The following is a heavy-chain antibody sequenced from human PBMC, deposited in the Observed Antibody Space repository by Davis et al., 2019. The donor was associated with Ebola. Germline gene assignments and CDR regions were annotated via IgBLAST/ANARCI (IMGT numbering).Heavy chain of an antibody. V-gene: IGHV4-59*01. J-gene: IGHJ4*02. D-gene: IGHD3-3*01. CDR2: IYYSGST. Sequence: SETLSLTCTVSGGSISSYYWSWIRQPPGKGLEWIGYIYYSGSTNYNPSLKSRVTISVDTSKNQFSLNLSSVTAADTAVYYCARAAYYDFWSGYSRIPHFDYWGQGTLVTVSS. CDR3: ARAAYYDFWSGYSRIPHFDY. CDR1: GGSISSYY.